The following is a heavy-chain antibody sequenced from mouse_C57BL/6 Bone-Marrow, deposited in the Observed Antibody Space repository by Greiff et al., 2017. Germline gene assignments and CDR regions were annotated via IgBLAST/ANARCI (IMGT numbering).Heavy chain of an antibody. CDR3: ARTPSYYYGSSPYAMDY. CDR2: IDPSDSYT. Sequence: QVQLQQPGAELVKPGASVKLSCKASGYTFTSYWMQWVKQRPGQGLEWIGEIDPSDSYTNYNQKFKGKATLTVDTSSSPAYMQLSSLTSEDSAVYYCARTPSYYYGSSPYAMDYWGQGTSVTVSS. V-gene: IGHV1-50*01. CDR1: GYTFTSYW. J-gene: IGHJ4*01. D-gene: IGHD1-1*01.